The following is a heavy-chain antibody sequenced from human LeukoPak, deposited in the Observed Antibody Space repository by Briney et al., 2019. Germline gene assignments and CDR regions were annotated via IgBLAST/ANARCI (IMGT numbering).Heavy chain of an antibody. CDR1: GFTFSSYS. CDR3: ARESAAGRTPFDY. D-gene: IGHD6-13*01. Sequence: GGSLRLSCAASGFTFSSYSMNWVRQAPGKGQEWVSYISSSSSTIYYADSVKGRFTISRDNAKNSLYLQMNSLRAEDTAVYYCARESAAGRTPFDYWGQGTLVTVSS. CDR2: ISSSSSTI. V-gene: IGHV3-48*01. J-gene: IGHJ4*02.